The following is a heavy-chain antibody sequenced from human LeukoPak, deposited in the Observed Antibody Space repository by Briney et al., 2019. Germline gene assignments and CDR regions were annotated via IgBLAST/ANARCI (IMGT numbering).Heavy chain of an antibody. D-gene: IGHD6-13*01. CDR1: GFTFNSYW. V-gene: IGHV3-43*02. CDR2: ISENGGRT. J-gene: IGHJ3*02. CDR3: AKDLTQLVLAFDI. Sequence: PGGSLRLSCAASGFTFNSYWMTWVRQAPGKGLEWVSLISENGGRTYYADSVKGRFTIARDNRKNSLYLQMDSLRTEDSALYYCAKDLTQLVLAFDIWGQGTMVTVSS.